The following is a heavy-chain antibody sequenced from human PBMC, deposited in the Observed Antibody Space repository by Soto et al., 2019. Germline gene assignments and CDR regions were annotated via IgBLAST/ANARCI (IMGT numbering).Heavy chain of an antibody. D-gene: IGHD3-10*01. V-gene: IGHV1-18*01. CDR3: ARVDPRGVAVVRDY. CDR2: ISGFNGQT. J-gene: IGHJ4*02. Sequence: ASVKVSCKASGYTFTSYDINWVRQAPGQGLEWMGWISGFNGQTNYALKFQGRVTLTTDTSTSTAYMELRSLRSDDTAVYFCARVDPRGVAVVRDYWGQGTLVTVSS. CDR1: GYTFTSYD.